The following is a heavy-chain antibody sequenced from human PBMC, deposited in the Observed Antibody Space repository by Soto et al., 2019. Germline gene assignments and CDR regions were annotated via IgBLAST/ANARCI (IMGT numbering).Heavy chain of an antibody. CDR3: ARRARPDFYYMVV. V-gene: IGHV3-64*01. J-gene: IGHJ6*03. CDR2: ISSNGVGT. Sequence: EVQLAESGGGLAQPGGSLRLSCAASGFTLSGYAMDWVRQAPGKGLEYVSGISSNGVGTYYANSVQGRFTISRDNSKNKVYLQMGSLSPEDMAVYYCARRARPDFYYMVVWGKATTVTV. D-gene: IGHD6-6*01. CDR1: GFTLSGYA.